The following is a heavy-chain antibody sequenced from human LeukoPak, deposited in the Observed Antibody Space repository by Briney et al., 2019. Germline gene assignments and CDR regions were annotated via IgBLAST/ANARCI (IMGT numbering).Heavy chain of an antibody. CDR2: INHSGST. CDR3: ARAGKRIAAAGTFKYYYMDV. Sequence: PSETLSLTCAVYGGSFSGYYWSWIRQPPGKGLEWIGKINHSGSTNYNPSLKSRVTISVDTSKNQFSLKLSSVTAADTAVYYCARAGKRIAAAGTFKYYYMDVWGKGTTVTVSS. V-gene: IGHV4-34*01. CDR1: GGSFSGYY. J-gene: IGHJ6*03. D-gene: IGHD6-13*01.